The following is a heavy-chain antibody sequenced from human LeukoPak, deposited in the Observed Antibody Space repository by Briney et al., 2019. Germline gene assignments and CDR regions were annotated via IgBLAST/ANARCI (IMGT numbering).Heavy chain of an antibody. CDR2: INPDGSST. D-gene: IGHD1-7*01. CDR3: ANLRSSGFDY. Sequence: PGGSLRLSCVASGFTLSRYWIHWVRQAPGKGLVWVSRINPDGSSTTYADSVKGRFTISRDNAKNTLYPQMNSLRAEDTAVYYCANLRSSGFDYWGQGTLVTVSS. CDR1: GFTLSRYW. V-gene: IGHV3-74*01. J-gene: IGHJ4*02.